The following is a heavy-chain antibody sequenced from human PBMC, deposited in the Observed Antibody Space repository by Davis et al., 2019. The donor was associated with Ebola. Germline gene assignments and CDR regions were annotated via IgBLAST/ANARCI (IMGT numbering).Heavy chain of an antibody. CDR1: GFTFNNYA. J-gene: IGHJ3*02. V-gene: IGHV3-64D*06. CDR2: INDNGGTT. CDR3: VKDRRGSYAFDI. Sequence: PGGSLRLSCSASGFTFNNYAMHWARQAPGRGLDFVSGINDNGGTTHYADSVKGRFTISRDDSRSTVYLQMSSLTVEDTALYYCVKDRRGSYAFDIWGQGTMVTVSS. D-gene: IGHD1-26*01.